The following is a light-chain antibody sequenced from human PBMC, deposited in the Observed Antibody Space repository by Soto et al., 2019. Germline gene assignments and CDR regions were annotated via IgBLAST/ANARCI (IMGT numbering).Light chain of an antibody. CDR2: DVS. CDR3: SSYTSRSV. Sequence: QSALTQPASVSGSPGQSITISCTGTSSDVGGYNYVSWYQQHPGKAPKLMIYDVSNRPSGVSNRFSGSKSGNTASLTISGLQAEDEADYYCSSYTSRSVFGTGIKVTVL. V-gene: IGLV2-14*01. CDR1: SSDVGGYNY. J-gene: IGLJ1*01.